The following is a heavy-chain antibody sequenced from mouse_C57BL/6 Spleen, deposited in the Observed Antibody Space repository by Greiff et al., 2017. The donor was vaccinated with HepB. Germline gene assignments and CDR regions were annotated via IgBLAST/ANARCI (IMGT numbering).Heavy chain of an antibody. CDR3: ATAYYSNPYAMDY. CDR2: ISSGSSTI. J-gene: IGHJ4*01. CDR1: GFTFSDYG. V-gene: IGHV5-17*01. Sequence: EVMLVESGGGLVKPGGSLKLSCAASGFTFSDYGMHWVRQAPEKGLEWVAYISSGSSTIYYADTVKGRFTISRDNAKNTLFLQMTSLRSEDTDMYYCATAYYSNPYAMDYWGQGTSVTVSS. D-gene: IGHD2-5*01.